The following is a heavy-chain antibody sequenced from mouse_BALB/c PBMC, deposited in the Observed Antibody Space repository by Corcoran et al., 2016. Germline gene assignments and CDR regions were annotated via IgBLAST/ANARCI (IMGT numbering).Heavy chain of an antibody. V-gene: IGHV9-3-1*01. CDR1: GYTFSNYG. D-gene: IGHD1-1*01. Sequence: QIQLVQSGPELKKPGETVKISCKASGYTFSNYGMIWVKQAPGKGLKWMGWINTYTGEPTYADDFKGRFAFSLETSASTAYLQINNLKNEDTATYFCAITTVVDYWGQGTTLTVSS. J-gene: IGHJ2*01. CDR3: AITTVVDY. CDR2: INTYTGEP.